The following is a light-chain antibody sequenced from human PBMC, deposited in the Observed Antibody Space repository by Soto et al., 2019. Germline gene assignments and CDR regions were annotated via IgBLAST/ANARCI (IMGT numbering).Light chain of an antibody. Sequence: QSALPQPPSVSGAPGQRVTISCTGSSSNIGAGYDVHWYQQLPGTAPKLLIFGNSNRPSGVPDRFSGSKSGTSASLAITGLQAEDEADYYCQSYAGEYKYVFGSGTKVTVL. CDR2: GNS. J-gene: IGLJ1*01. CDR1: SSNIGAGYD. V-gene: IGLV1-40*01. CDR3: QSYAGEYKYV.